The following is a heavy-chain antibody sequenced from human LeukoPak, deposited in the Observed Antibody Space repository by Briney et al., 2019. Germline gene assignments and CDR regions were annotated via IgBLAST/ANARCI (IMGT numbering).Heavy chain of an antibody. CDR2: INPNSGAT. J-gene: IGHJ6*02. V-gene: IGHV1-2*02. D-gene: IGHD3-22*01. CDR3: ARGGFDSSGNPYYYYYGMDV. Sequence: ASVTVSCKSSGYTFTGYYMHWVRPAPGQGLEWVGWINPNSGATDYPQRFQGRVTVTRDTSISTACMEVGKLRSDDTAVYFCARGGFDSSGNPYYYYYGMDVWGQGTTVTVSS. CDR1: GYTFTGYY.